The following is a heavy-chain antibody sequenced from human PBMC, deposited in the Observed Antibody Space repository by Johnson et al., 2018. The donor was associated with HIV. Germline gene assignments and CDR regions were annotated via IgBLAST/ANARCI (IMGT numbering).Heavy chain of an antibody. CDR2: IYSGGST. D-gene: IGHD4-11*01. Sequence: VQLVESGGGLVKPGGSLRLSCAASGFTFNNAWMSWVRQAPGKGLEWVSVIYSGGSTYYADSVKGRFTISRDNSKNTLYLQMNSLRAEDTAVYYCAREKTTPDAFDIWGQGTMVTVSS. V-gene: IGHV3-66*01. CDR3: AREKTTPDAFDI. J-gene: IGHJ3*02. CDR1: GFTFNNAW.